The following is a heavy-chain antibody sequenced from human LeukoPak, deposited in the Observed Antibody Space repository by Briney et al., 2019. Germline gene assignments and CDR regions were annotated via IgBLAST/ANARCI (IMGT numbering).Heavy chain of an antibody. CDR3: ARVRGEYYFDY. V-gene: IGHV4-30-2*01. J-gene: IGHJ4*02. CDR1: GGSISSGGYY. CDR2: IYHSGST. D-gene: IGHD3-16*01. Sequence: SETLSLTCTVSGGSISSGGYYWSWIRQPPGKGLEWIGYIYHSGSTYYNPSLKSRVTISVDRSKNQFSLKLSSVTAADTAVYYCARVRGEYYFDYWGQGTLVTVPS.